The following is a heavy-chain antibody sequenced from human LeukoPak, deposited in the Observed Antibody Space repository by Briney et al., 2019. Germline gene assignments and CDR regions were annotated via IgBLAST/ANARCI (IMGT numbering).Heavy chain of an antibody. V-gene: IGHV1-18*01. Sequence: GASVKVSCKASGYTFTSYGISWVRQASGQGLEWMGWISAYNGNTNYAQKLQGRVTMTTDTSTSTAYMEPRSLRSDDTAVYYCAREALLLSGYAFDYWGQGTLVTVSS. J-gene: IGHJ4*02. CDR2: ISAYNGNT. CDR1: GYTFTSYG. CDR3: AREALLLSGYAFDY. D-gene: IGHD3-22*01.